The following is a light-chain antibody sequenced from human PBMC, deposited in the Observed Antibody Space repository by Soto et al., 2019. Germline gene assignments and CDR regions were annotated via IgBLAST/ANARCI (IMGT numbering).Light chain of an antibody. CDR3: QQFNNYPRWT. Sequence: AIQLTQSPSSLSASVGDRVTITCRASQGISSALAWYQQKPGKAPKLLIYDASSLESGVPSRFSGSGSGTAFTLTISSLQPEDFATYYCQQFNNYPRWTFGQGTKVEIK. CDR1: QGISSA. V-gene: IGKV1D-13*01. J-gene: IGKJ1*01. CDR2: DAS.